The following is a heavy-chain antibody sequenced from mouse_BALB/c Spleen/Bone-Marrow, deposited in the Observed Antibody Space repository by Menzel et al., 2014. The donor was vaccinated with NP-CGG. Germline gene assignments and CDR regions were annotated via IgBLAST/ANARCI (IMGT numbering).Heavy chain of an antibody. J-gene: IGHJ3*01. V-gene: IGHV14-3*02. CDR2: IDPANGNT. D-gene: IGHD2-14*01. CDR3: ARWELVRAWFAY. Sequence: EVQLQQSGAELVKPGASVKLSCTASGFNIKDTYMHWVKQRPEQGLEWIGRIDPANGNTKYGPKFQGKATITADTSSNPAYLQLSSLTSEDTAVYYCARWELVRAWFAYWCQGTLVTVSA. CDR1: GFNIKDTY.